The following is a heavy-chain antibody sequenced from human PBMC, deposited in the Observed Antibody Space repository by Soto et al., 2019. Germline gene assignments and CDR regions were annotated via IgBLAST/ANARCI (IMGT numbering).Heavy chain of an antibody. CDR2: ISAYNGNT. CDR3: ARDQAYCSSTSCPRDWLDP. D-gene: IGHD2-2*01. J-gene: IGHJ5*02. CDR1: GYTFTSYG. Sequence: ASVKVSCKASGYTFTSYGISWVRQAPGQGLEWMGWISAYNGNTNYAQKLQGRVTMTTDTSTSIAYMELRSLRSDDTAVYYCARDQAYCSSTSCPRDWLDPWGQGTLVTVYS. V-gene: IGHV1-18*01.